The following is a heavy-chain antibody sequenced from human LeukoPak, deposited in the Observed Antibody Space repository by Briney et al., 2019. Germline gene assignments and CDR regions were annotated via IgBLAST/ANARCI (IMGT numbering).Heavy chain of an antibody. CDR1: GGSISSYY. V-gene: IGHV4-59*01. J-gene: IGHJ6*03. CDR3: ARDIKRYDSSGYGDYYYYMDV. D-gene: IGHD3-22*01. CDR2: IYYSGST. Sequence: SETLSLTCTVSGGSISSYYWSWIRQPPGKGLEWIGYIYYSGSTNYNPSLKSRVTISVDTSKNQFSLKLSPVTAADTAVYYCARDIKRYDSSGYGDYYYYMDVWGKGTTVTVSS.